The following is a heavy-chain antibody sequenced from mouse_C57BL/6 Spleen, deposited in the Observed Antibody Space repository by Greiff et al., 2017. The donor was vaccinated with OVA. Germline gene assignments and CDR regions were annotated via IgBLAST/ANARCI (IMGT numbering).Heavy chain of an antibody. J-gene: IGHJ4*01. CDR1: GYAFSSSW. V-gene: IGHV1-82*01. CDR2: IYPGDGDT. CDR3: ARDSGRYAMDY. Sequence: QVQLQQSGPELVKPGASVKISCKASGYAFSSSWMNWVKQRPGKGLEWIGRIYPGDGDTNYNGKFKGKATLTADKSSSTAYMQLSSLTSEDSAVYFCARDSGRYAMDYWGQGTSVTVSS. D-gene: IGHD3-2*02.